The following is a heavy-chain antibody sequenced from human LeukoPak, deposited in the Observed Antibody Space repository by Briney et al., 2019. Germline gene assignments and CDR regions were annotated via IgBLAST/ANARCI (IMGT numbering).Heavy chain of an antibody. D-gene: IGHD3-3*01. CDR3: ARDSNSDFWSGYYTNYFDY. CDR1: GGSISSSSYY. Sequence: SETLSLTCNVSGGSISSSSYYWGWIRQPPGKGLEWIGSIYYSGSIYYNPSLKSRVTISVDTSKNQFSLRLSSVTAADTAVYYCARDSNSDFWSGYYTNYFDYWGQGTLVTVSS. V-gene: IGHV4-39*02. CDR2: IYYSGSI. J-gene: IGHJ4*02.